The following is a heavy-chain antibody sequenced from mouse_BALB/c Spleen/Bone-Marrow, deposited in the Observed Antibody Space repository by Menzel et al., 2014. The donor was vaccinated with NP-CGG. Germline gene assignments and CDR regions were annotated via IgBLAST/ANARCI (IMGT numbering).Heavy chain of an antibody. CDR1: GYTFTSYW. J-gene: IGHJ4*01. Sequence: QVQLQQSGAELVRPGASVKLSCKASGYTFTSYWINWVKQGPGQGLEWIGNIYPSDSYTNYNQKFKDKATLTVDKSSSTAYMQLSSPTSEDSAVYYCTRRGTGNAMDYWGQGTSVTVSS. V-gene: IGHV1-69*02. D-gene: IGHD3-3*01. CDR3: TRRGTGNAMDY. CDR2: IYPSDSYT.